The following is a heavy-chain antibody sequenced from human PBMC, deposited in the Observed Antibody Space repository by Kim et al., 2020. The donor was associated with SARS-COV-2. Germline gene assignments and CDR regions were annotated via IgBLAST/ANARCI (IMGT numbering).Heavy chain of an antibody. Sequence: SETLSLTCTVSGGSISRNYWSWIRQPAGKGLEWIGRIHTSGSTNYNPSLKSRVTMSVDTSKNQFSLNLSSVTAADTAVYYCARGPSCSGGTCGFDYWGQGNLVTVSS. CDR1: GGSISRNY. D-gene: IGHD2-15*01. CDR2: IHTSGST. J-gene: IGHJ4*02. CDR3: ARGPSCSGGTCGFDY. V-gene: IGHV4-4*07.